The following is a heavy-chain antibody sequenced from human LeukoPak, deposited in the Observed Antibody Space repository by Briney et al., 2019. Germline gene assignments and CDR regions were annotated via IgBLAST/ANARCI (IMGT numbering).Heavy chain of an antibody. J-gene: IGHJ4*02. Sequence: ASVKVSCKASGYTFTSYDINWVRQATGQGLEWMGWMNPNSGNTGYAQKFQGRVTMTRNTSISTAYMELSSLRSEDTAVYYCARGTTVTTLVGYWGQGTLVTVSS. D-gene: IGHD4-17*01. CDR3: ARGTTVTTLVGY. CDR2: MNPNSGNT. CDR1: GYTFTSYD. V-gene: IGHV1-8*01.